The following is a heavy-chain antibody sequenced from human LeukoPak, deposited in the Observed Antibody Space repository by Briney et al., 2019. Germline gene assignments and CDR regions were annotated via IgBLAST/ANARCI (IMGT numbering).Heavy chain of an antibody. J-gene: IGHJ4*02. CDR1: GGSISSSSYY. CDR3: ARDDSSGYALDY. D-gene: IGHD3-22*01. V-gene: IGHV4-39*07. CDR2: IYYSGST. Sequence: SETLSLTCTVSGGSISSSSYYWGWIRQPPGKGLEWIGSIYYSGSTYYNPFLKSRVTISVDTSKNQFSLKLSSVTAADTAVYYCARDDSSGYALDYWGQGTLVTVSS.